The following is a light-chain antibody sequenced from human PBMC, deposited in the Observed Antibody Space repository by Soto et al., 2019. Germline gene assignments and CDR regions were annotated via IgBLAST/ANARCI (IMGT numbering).Light chain of an antibody. CDR1: SSDVGGYNY. V-gene: IGLV2-14*01. Sequence: QSALTQPASVSGSPGQSSTISCTGTSSDVGGYNYVSWYQQHPGKAPKLMIYDVSNRPSGVSNRLSGSKSGNTASLTISGLQDEDEADYYCSSYTSSSTLYVFGTGTKVTVL. J-gene: IGLJ1*01. CDR3: SSYTSSSTLYV. CDR2: DVS.